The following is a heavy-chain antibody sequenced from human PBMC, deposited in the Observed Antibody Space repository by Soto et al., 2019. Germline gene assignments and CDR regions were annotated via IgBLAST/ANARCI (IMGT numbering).Heavy chain of an antibody. D-gene: IGHD3-10*01. CDR1: GGSFSGYY. CDR2: INHSGST. J-gene: IGHJ4*02. Sequence: PSETLSLTCAVYGGSFSGYYWSWIRQPPGKGLEWIGEINHSGSTNYNPSLKSRVTISVDTSKNQFPLKLSSVTAADTAVYYCARVLYLPRITMVRGAFDYWGQGTLVTVSS. V-gene: IGHV4-34*01. CDR3: ARVLYLPRITMVRGAFDY.